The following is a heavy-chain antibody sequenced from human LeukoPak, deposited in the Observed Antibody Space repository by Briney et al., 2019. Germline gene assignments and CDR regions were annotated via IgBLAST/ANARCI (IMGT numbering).Heavy chain of an antibody. CDR1: GVSMRSYY. D-gene: IGHD6-19*01. V-gene: IGHV4-59*01. CDR2: VYYSGST. CDR3: ARVTRPGGIAVAGTPNWFDP. Sequence: PSETLSLTCTVSGVSMRSYYWSWLRQPPGKGLEWVGYVYYSGSTNYNPSLKSRVTISVDTSKNQFSLKLSSVTAADTAVYYCARVTRPGGIAVAGTPNWFDPWGQGTLVTVSS. J-gene: IGHJ5*02.